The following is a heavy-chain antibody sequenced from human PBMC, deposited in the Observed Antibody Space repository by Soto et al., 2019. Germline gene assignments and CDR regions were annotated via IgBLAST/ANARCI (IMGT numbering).Heavy chain of an antibody. CDR1: GGSVSSGSYY. V-gene: IGHV4-61*01. D-gene: IGHD2-21*01. J-gene: IGHJ3*02. CDR2: IYYSGST. Sequence: TLSLTCTVSGGSVSSGSYYWSWIRQPPGKGLEWIGYIYYSGSTNYNPSLKSRVTISVDTSKDQFSLKLSSVTAADTAVYYCARGGGDNMAFDIWGQGTMVTVSS. CDR3: ARGGGDNMAFDI.